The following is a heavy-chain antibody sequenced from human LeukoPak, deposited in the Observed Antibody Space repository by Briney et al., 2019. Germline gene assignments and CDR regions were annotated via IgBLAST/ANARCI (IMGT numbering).Heavy chain of an antibody. CDR2: INHSGST. Sequence: RSETLSLTCAVYGGSFSGYYWRWIRQPPGKGLEWIGEINHSGSTNYNPSLKSRVTISVDTSKNQFSLKLSSVTAADTAVYYCARGRYSSGWYGTVRRPDNWFDPWGQGTLVTVSS. CDR1: GGSFSGYY. J-gene: IGHJ5*02. V-gene: IGHV4-34*01. CDR3: ARGRYSSGWYGTVRRPDNWFDP. D-gene: IGHD6-19*01.